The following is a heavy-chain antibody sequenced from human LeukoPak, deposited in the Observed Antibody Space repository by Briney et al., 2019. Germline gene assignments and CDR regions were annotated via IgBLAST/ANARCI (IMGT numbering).Heavy chain of an antibody. J-gene: IGHJ4*02. CDR2: IYYSGST. CDR1: GGSISSSSYY. Sequence: SETLSLTCTVSGGSISSSSYYWGWIRQPPGKGLEWIGSIYYSGSTYYNPSLKSRVTISVDTSKNQFSLKLSSVTAADTAVYYCARLVVVTAIEYDYWGQGTLVTVSS. V-gene: IGHV4-39*01. CDR3: ARLVVVTAIEYDY. D-gene: IGHD2-21*02.